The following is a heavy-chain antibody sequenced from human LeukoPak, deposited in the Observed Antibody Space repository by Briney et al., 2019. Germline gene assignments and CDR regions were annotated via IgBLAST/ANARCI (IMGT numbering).Heavy chain of an antibody. CDR1: GYTFTGYY. D-gene: IGHD6-19*01. CDR3: ARAEAGTYRFDY. V-gene: IGHV1-2*02. Sequence: ASVKVSCKASGYTFTGYYMHWVRQAPGQGLEWMGWINPNSGGTNYAQKFQGRVTMTRDTSISTAYMELSRLRSDDTAVYYCARAEAGTYRFDYWGQGTLVTVSS. CDR2: INPNSGGT. J-gene: IGHJ4*02.